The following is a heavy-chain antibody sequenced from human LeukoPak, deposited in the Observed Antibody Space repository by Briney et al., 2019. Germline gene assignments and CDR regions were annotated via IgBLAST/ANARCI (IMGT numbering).Heavy chain of an antibody. CDR2: IYSGGST. D-gene: IGHD3-16*01. V-gene: IGHV3-66*01. Sequence: GGSLRLSCAASGFTVSSNYMSWVRQAPGKGLEWVSVIYSGGSTYYADSVKGRFTISRDNSKNTLYLQMNSLRAEDTAVYYWARDSGSTYYDYVWGSYPSDYWGQGTLVTVSS. CDR1: GFTVSSNY. CDR3: ARDSGSTYYDYVWGSYPSDY. J-gene: IGHJ4*02.